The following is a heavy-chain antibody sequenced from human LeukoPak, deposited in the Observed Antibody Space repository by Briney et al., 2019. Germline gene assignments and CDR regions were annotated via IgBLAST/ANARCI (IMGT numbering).Heavy chain of an antibody. J-gene: IGHJ4*02. V-gene: IGHV4-34*01. CDR2: INHSGST. CDR3: ARGTGIAVAGPRAGYDY. D-gene: IGHD6-19*01. Sequence: SETLSLTCAVYGGSFSGYYWSWIRQPPGKGLEWIGEINHSGSTNYNPSLKSRVTISVDTSKNQFSLKLSSVTAADTAVYYCARGTGIAVAGPRAGYDYWGRGTLVTVSS. CDR1: GGSFSGYY.